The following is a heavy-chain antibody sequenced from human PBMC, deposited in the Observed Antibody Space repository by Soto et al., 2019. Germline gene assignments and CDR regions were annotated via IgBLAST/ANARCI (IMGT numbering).Heavy chain of an antibody. V-gene: IGHV4-4*07. D-gene: IGHD3-22*01. Sequence: PSETLSLTCTVSGASISNAYWSWIRQAAGKRLEWIGRIHSSGTFNYNPSLKSRVSISRDTSKNQISLKLSSVTAADTAVYYCARGYYYDSSGYYSDYWGQGTLVTVSS. CDR3: ARGYYYDSSGYYSDY. CDR1: GASISNAY. J-gene: IGHJ4*02. CDR2: IHSSGTF.